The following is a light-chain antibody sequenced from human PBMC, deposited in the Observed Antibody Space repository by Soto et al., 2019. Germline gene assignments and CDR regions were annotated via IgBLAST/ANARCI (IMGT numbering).Light chain of an antibody. J-gene: IGKJ4*01. CDR1: QGISTY. CDR2: AAS. CDR3: QQPNSFPLT. V-gene: IGKV1-9*01. Sequence: TPLTQSPSSLAASVSDTVTITCLASQGISTYLFWYQQKPGKAPKTLIYAASTLQSGVPSRFSGSGSGTDFTLTTSSLQPEESATYYCQQPNSFPLTFGGGTKV.